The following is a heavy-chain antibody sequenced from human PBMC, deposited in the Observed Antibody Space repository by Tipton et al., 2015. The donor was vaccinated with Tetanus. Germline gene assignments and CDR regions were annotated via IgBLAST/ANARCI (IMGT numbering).Heavy chain of an antibody. CDR1: GYSFTSYW. D-gene: IGHD4-17*01. J-gene: IGHJ3*02. Sequence: MQLVQSGAEVKKPGESLKISCKGSGYSFTSYWIGWVRQMPGKGLEWMGIIYPGDSDTRHSPSFQGQVTISADKSISTAYLQWSSLKASDTAMYYCAGVHYGDYLVDAFDIWGQGTMVTVSS. CDR3: AGVHYGDYLVDAFDI. CDR2: IYPGDSDT. V-gene: IGHV5-51*01.